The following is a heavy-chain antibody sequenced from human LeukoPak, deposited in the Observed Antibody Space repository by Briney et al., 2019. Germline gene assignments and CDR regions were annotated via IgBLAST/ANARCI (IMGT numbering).Heavy chain of an antibody. CDR2: ISSYDGNT. CDR1: GYTFTSYG. J-gene: IGHJ5*02. D-gene: IGHD5-24*01. V-gene: IGHV1-18*01. Sequence: ASVKVSCKASGYTFTSYGISWVRQTPGQGLEWMGWISSYDGNTNYAQKLQGRVTMTTDTSTTTAYMELRSLRSEDTAVYYCARDNSVRDEAWWFNPWGQGTLVTVSS. CDR3: ARDNSVRDEAWWFNP.